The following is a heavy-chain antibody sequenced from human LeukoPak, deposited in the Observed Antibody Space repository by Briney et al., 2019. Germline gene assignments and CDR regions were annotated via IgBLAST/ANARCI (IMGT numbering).Heavy chain of an antibody. J-gene: IGHJ4*02. CDR1: GFTFSSYE. D-gene: IGHD3-16*01. CDR2: ISSSGSTK. CDR3: ARDQTSMITRHLDY. V-gene: IGHV3-48*03. Sequence: PGGSLRLSCEASGFTFSSYEMNWVRQAPGKELEWVSYISSSGSTKYYADSVKGRFTISRDNAKNSLYLQMNSLRAEDTAVYYCARDQTSMITRHLDYWGQGTLVTVPS.